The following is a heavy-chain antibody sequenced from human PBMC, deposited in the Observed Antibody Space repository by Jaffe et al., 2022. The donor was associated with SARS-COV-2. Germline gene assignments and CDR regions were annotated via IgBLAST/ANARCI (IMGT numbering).Heavy chain of an antibody. CDR3: AREWRNSLGD. Sequence: EVQLVESGGGSAQPGGSLRLSCAVSGFNVSNTYMHWVRQPPGKGLEWVSVLSSGGATEYADSVKGRFTTSRDNSKNMLYLRINGLRGEDTAVYYCAREWRNSLGDWGRGTMVTVSS. V-gene: IGHV3-53*01. CDR2: LSSGGAT. CDR1: GFNVSNTY. J-gene: IGHJ4*02. D-gene: IGHD3-3*01.